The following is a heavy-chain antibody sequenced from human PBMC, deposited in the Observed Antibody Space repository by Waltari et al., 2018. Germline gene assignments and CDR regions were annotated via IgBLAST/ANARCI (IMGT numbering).Heavy chain of an antibody. J-gene: IGHJ4*02. CDR1: GGTFSSYA. CDR2: IIPIFGTA. Sequence: QVQLVQSGAEVKKPGSAVKVSCKASGGTFSSYAISWVRQAPGQGLEWMGGIIPIFGTANYAQKFQGSVTITAYKSTSTAYMELRSLRSEDTAVYYCARELGPSEPFDYWGQGTLVTVSS. D-gene: IGHD7-27*01. CDR3: ARELGPSEPFDY. V-gene: IGHV1-69*14.